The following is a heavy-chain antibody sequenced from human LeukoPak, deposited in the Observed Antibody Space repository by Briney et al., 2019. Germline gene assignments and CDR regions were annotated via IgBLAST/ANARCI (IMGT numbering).Heavy chain of an antibody. CDR3: TRDDYYDSSGKYDY. V-gene: IGHV3-49*04. Sequence: GGSLRLSCEASGFTFTSYWMSWVRQAPGKGLEWVGFIRSKAYGGTTEYAASVKGRFTISRDDSKSIAYLQMNSLKTEDTAVYYCTRDDYYDSSGKYDYWGQGTLVTVSS. J-gene: IGHJ4*02. CDR1: GFTFTSYW. CDR2: IRSKAYGGTT. D-gene: IGHD3-22*01.